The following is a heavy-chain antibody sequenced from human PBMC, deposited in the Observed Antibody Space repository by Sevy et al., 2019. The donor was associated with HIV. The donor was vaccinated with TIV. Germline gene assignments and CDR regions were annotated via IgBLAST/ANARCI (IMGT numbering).Heavy chain of an antibody. V-gene: IGHV3-23*01. D-gene: IGHD6-13*01. CDR3: AKDMAKDSSSWYDAFDI. Sequence: GGSLRLSCAASGFTFSSYAMSWVRQATGKGLEWVSAISGSGGSTYYADSVKGRFTISGDNSKKTLYLQMNSLRAEDMAVYYCAKDMAKDSSSWYDAFDIWGQGTMVTVSS. CDR1: GFTFSSYA. J-gene: IGHJ3*02. CDR2: ISGSGGST.